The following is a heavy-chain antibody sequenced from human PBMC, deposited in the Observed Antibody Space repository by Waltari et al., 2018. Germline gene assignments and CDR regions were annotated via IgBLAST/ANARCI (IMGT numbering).Heavy chain of an antibody. CDR1: GFTFSRYS. J-gene: IGHJ4*02. D-gene: IGHD6-25*01. Sequence: EVQLVESGGGLVKPGGSLRLSCPASGFTFSRYSLNCVRQAPGKGLESVSSISSSSSYIYYADSVKGRFTISRDNAKNSLYLQMNSLRAEDTAVYYCARDGYSSAPLKYWGQGTLVTVSS. CDR2: ISSSSSYI. CDR3: ARDGYSSAPLKY. V-gene: IGHV3-21*01.